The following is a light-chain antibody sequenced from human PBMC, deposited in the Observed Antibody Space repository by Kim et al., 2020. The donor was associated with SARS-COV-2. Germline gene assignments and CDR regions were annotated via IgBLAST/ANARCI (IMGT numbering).Light chain of an antibody. Sequence: SSELTQDPTLSVALGQTVKITCQGDSLTRYYASWYQQKPGQAPVLVIYGRDNRPSGIPDRLSGSTSGNTASLIITGAQAEDEADYYCSSRGSSENVLFGGGTQLTV. CDR3: SSRGSSENVL. V-gene: IGLV3-19*01. CDR1: SLTRYY. CDR2: GRD. J-gene: IGLJ2*01.